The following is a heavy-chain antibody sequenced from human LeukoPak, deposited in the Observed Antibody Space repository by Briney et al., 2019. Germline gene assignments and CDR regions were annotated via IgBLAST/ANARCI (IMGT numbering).Heavy chain of an antibody. Sequence: ASVKVSCKASGYTFTGYYMHWVRQAPGQGLEWMGWINPNSGGTNYAQKFQGRVTMTRDTPISTAYMELSRLRSDDTAVYYCARGRYSGYDPFDYWGQGTLVTVSS. V-gene: IGHV1-2*02. J-gene: IGHJ4*02. CDR2: INPNSGGT. CDR1: GYTFTGYY. D-gene: IGHD5-12*01. CDR3: ARGRYSGYDPFDY.